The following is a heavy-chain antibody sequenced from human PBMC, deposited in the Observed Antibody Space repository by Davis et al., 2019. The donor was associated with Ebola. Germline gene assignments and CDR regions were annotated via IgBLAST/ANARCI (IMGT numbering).Heavy chain of an antibody. CDR2: NNPSGGST. Sequence: ASVKVSCKASGGTFSSYAISWVRQAPGQGLEWMGINNPSGGSTSYAQKFQGRVTMTRDTSTSTVYMELSSLRSEDTAVYYCARGDEWSPDYWGQGTLVTVSS. V-gene: IGHV1-46*01. D-gene: IGHD2-8*01. J-gene: IGHJ4*02. CDR1: GGTFSSYA. CDR3: ARGDEWSPDY.